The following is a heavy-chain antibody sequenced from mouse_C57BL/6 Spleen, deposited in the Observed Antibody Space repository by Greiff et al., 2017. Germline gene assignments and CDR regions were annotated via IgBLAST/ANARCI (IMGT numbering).Heavy chain of an antibody. V-gene: IGHV1-69*01. J-gene: IGHJ3*01. CDR1: GYTFTSYW. CDR3: ARVGDGYYGSY. CDR2: IDPSDSYT. Sequence: VQLQQSGAELVMPGASVKLSCKASGYTFTSYWMHWVKQRPGQGLEWIGEIDPSDSYTNYNQKFKGKSTLTVDKSSSTAYMQLSSLTSEDSAVYYCARVGDGYYGSYWGQGTLVTVSA. D-gene: IGHD2-3*01.